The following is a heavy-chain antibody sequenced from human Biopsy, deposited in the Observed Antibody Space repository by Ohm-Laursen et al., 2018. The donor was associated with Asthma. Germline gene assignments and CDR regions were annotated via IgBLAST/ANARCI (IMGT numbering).Heavy chain of an antibody. V-gene: IGHV1-18*01. D-gene: IGHD3-10*01. CDR3: ARGPGGFDP. CDR2: IRPHTGDT. Sequence: ASVKVSCKASGYTFTSTVYGISWVRQAPGQGLEWMGWIRPHTGDTNYAQMLRGRVTMTTDTSTSTAYMELRGLRSDDTAVYYCARGPGGFDPWGQGTLVTVSS. J-gene: IGHJ5*02. CDR1: GYTFTSTVYG.